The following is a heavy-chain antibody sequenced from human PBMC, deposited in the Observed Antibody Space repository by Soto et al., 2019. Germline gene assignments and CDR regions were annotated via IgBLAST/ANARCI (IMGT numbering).Heavy chain of an antibody. CDR2: IKSKTDGGTT. J-gene: IGHJ5*02. V-gene: IGHV3-15*01. D-gene: IGHD3-3*01. CDR3: TTLSRYDFWSGYYFRPDWFDP. CDR1: GFTFSNAW. Sequence: GGSLRLSCAASGFTFSNAWMSWVRQAPGKGLEWVGRIKSKTDGGTTDYAAPVKGRFTISRDDSKNTLYLQMNSLKTEDTAVYYCTTLSRYDFWSGYYFRPDWFDPWGQGTLVTVSS.